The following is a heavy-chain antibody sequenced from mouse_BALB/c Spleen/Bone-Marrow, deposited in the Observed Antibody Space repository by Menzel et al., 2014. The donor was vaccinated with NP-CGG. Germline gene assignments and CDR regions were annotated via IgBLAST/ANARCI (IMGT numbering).Heavy chain of an antibody. D-gene: IGHD2-4*01. Sequence: EVQGVESGGGLVKSGGSLKLSCAASGFTFNSYGMSWVRQTPKKRLEWVATISGGGSYTFYPDSVKGRFTISRDNAKNNLYLQLSSLRSEDTALYYCARHAYYDQTEVSFVYWGQGTLVTVSA. CDR2: ISGGGSYT. J-gene: IGHJ3*01. CDR1: GFTFNSYG. V-gene: IGHV5-9-2*01. CDR3: ARHAYYDQTEVSFVY.